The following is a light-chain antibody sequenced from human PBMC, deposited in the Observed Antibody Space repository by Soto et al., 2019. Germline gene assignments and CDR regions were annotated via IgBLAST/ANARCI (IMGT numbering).Light chain of an antibody. J-gene: IGKJ3*01. CDR3: QQYNNWPFT. Sequence: DVVLTQSPDSLPVSLGERATINCKSSQSLLYSSNNKNYLAWYQQNPGQPPKLLIYWASTRATGIPARFSGSGSGTEFTLTISSLQSEDFAVYYCQQYNNWPFTFGPGTKVDIK. CDR2: WAS. V-gene: IGKV4-1*01. CDR1: QSLLYSSNNKNY.